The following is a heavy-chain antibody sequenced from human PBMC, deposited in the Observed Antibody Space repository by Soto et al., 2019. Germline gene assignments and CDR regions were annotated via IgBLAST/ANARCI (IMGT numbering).Heavy chain of an antibody. CDR2: TYESGSS. V-gene: IGHV4-39*01. D-gene: IGHD1-26*01. J-gene: IGHJ5*02. CDR3: ARHGDTGSLRTWFDL. Sequence: SETLSLTCTVSGGSISSRNRYWGWLRQPPGRGLEWIGSTYESGSSDYNPSLKSRVTMSVDMSKNQFSLKINSVTAADAAMYFCARHGDTGSLRTWFDLWGQGTLVTVSS. CDR1: GGSISSRNRY.